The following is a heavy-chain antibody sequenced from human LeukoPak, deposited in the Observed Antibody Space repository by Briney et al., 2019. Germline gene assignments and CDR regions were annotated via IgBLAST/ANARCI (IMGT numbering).Heavy chain of an antibody. D-gene: IGHD4-17*01. Sequence: SETLSLTCTVSGGSISSNRYYWGWIRQPPGKGLEWIGNIHYSGSTYYNPSLKTRVTISEDTSKNQFSLKLTSVTAADTAVYYCARERDPYGDYYFDYWGQGTLVTVSS. CDR3: ARERDPYGDYYFDY. J-gene: IGHJ4*02. CDR1: GGSISSNRYY. V-gene: IGHV4-39*07. CDR2: IHYSGST.